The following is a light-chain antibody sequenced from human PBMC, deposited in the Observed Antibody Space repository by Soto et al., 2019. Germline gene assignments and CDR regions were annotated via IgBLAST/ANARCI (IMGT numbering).Light chain of an antibody. CDR1: QSLLDSDDGNTY. Sequence: DIVMTQTPLSLPVTPGEPASISCRSSQSLLDSDDGNTYLDWYLQKPGQSQQLLIYTLSYRASGATDRFSGSGSRTDFTLKISKVEAEYVGVYYGMQRIEPGVTCGQGTRLEIK. V-gene: IGKV2-40*01. CDR2: TLS. J-gene: IGKJ5*01. CDR3: MQRIEPGVT.